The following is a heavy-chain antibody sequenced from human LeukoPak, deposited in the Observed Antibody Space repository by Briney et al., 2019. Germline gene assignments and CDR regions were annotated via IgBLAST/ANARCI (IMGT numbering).Heavy chain of an antibody. J-gene: IGHJ4*02. CDR2: IYYSGST. D-gene: IGHD6-19*01. CDR1: GGSISSYY. V-gene: IGHV4-59*08. CDR3: ARSAVAGWLPDY. Sequence: SETLSLTCTVSGGSISSYYWSWIRQPPGKGLEWIGYIYYSGSTNYNPSLKSRVTISVDTSKNQFSLKLRSETAADTAVYYYARSAVAGWLPDYWGRGHLVTVTS.